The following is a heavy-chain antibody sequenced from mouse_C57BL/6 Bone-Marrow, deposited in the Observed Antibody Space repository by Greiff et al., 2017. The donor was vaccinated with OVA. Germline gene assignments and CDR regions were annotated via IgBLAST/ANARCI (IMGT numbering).Heavy chain of an antibody. Sequence: QVQLQQSGAELVKPGASVKMSCKASGYTFTSYWITWVKQRPGQGLEWIGDIYPGSGSTNYNEKFKSKATLTVDTSSSTAYMQLSSLTSEDSAVYYGARSNDGSSDWYFDVWGTGTTVTVSS. V-gene: IGHV1-55*01. D-gene: IGHD1-1*01. J-gene: IGHJ1*03. CDR1: GYTFTSYW. CDR2: IYPGSGST. CDR3: ARSNDGSSDWYFDV.